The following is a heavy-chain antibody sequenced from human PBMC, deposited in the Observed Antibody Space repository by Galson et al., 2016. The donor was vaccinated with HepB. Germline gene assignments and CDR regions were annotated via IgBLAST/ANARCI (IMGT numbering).Heavy chain of an antibody. J-gene: IGHJ5*02. CDR2: INPNSGGT. Sequence: SVKVSCKASGYTFTGYYMHWVRQAPGQGLEWMGWINPNSGGTNYAQKFQGRVTMTRDTSISTAYMELSRLRSDDTAVYYCAREGVVPAANAHWFDPWGQGTRVTVSS. V-gene: IGHV1-2*02. CDR3: AREGVVPAANAHWFDP. CDR1: GYTFTGYY. D-gene: IGHD2-2*01.